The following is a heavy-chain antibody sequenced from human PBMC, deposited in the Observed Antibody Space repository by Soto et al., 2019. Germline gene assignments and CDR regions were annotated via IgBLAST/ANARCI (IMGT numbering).Heavy chain of an antibody. Sequence: GESLKISCKGSGYSFTRSWIGWVRQMPGKGLEWMGIIYPGDSDTRYSPSFQGQVTISADKSISTAYLQWSSLKASDTAMYYCARLYGSGSLPSLRNYGMDVWGQGTTVTVSS. J-gene: IGHJ6*02. D-gene: IGHD3-10*01. V-gene: IGHV5-51*01. CDR2: IYPGDSDT. CDR1: GYSFTRSW. CDR3: ARLYGSGSLPSLRNYGMDV.